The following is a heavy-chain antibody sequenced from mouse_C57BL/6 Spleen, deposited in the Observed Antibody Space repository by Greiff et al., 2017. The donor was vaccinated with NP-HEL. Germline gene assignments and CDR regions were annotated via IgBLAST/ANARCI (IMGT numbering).Heavy chain of an antibody. CDR3: ARRGDITSFDY. CDR2: IDPSDSYT. Sequence: QVQLQQSGAELVMPGASVKLSCKASGYTFTSYWMHWVKQRPGQGLEWIGEIDPSDSYTKYNQKFKGKSTLTVDKSSSTAYMQLSSLTSEDSAVYYCARRGDITSFDYWGQGTTLTVSS. J-gene: IGHJ2*01. D-gene: IGHD1-1*01. CDR1: GYTFTSYW. V-gene: IGHV1-69*01.